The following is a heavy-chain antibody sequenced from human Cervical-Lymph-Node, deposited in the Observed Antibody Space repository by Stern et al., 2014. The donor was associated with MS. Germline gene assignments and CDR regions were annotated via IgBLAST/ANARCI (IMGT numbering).Heavy chain of an antibody. CDR3: AKSWGFSSYNGMDV. CDR2: IMPTLGTA. Sequence: QLVQSGAEVKKPGSSVKVSCKASGDTFNSHTINWVRQAPRQGLEWVGGIMPTLGTANYAQKFQGRVTIHADVSTRNAYMEVSSLRPEDMAGYYCAKSWGFSSYNGMDVWGQGTTVTVTS. D-gene: IGHD2-2*01. CDR1: GDTFNSHT. V-gene: IGHV1-69*01. J-gene: IGHJ6*02.